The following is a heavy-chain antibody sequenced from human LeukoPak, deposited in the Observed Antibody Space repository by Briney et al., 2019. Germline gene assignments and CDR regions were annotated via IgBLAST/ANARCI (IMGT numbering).Heavy chain of an antibody. CDR2: ISYDGDVK. V-gene: IGHV3-30*18. CDR1: GFTFRDYG. J-gene: IGHJ6*02. D-gene: IGHD2/OR15-2a*01. Sequence: PGRSLRLSCAASGFTFRDYGMHWVRQAPGKGPEWVAVISYDGDVKHYADSAKGRFTISRDNAKDTLFLEISSLREDDTAVYYCAKVLSSLHYYYAVDVWGQGTTVIVSS. CDR3: AKVLSSLHYYYAVDV.